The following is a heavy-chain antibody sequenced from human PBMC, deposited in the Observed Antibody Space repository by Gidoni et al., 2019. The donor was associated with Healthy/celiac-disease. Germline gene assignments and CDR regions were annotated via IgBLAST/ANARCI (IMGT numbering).Heavy chain of an antibody. D-gene: IGHD3-10*01. CDR3: AHTSYGSGRSNVDP. V-gene: IGHV3-23*01. Sequence: EVQLLESGGGLVQPGGSLRLSCAASGFTFSSYAMSWVRQAPGKGLEWVSAISGSGGSTYYADSVKGRFTISRDNSKNTLYLQMNSLRAEDTAVYYCAHTSYGSGRSNVDPWGQGTLVTVSS. J-gene: IGHJ5*02. CDR1: GFTFSSYA. CDR2: ISGSGGST.